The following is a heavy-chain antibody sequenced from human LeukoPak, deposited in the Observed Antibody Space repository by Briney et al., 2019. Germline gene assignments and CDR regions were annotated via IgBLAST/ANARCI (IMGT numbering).Heavy chain of an antibody. CDR2: ISGGGST. CDR3: AKEGGYYERGVYFGDFLY. CDR1: GFTFSNHN. J-gene: IGHJ4*02. Sequence: GGSLRLSCAASGFTFSNHNMYWVRRAPGKGLEWVSTISGGGSTYFADSVKGRFTISGDNSKKTLFLQMNSLRAEDTAVYYCAKEGGYYERGVYFGDFLYGGGGPVVTVPS. V-gene: IGHV3-23*01. D-gene: IGHD3-22*01.